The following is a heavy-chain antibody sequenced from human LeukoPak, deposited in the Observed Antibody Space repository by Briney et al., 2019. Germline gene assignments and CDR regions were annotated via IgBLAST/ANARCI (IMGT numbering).Heavy chain of an antibody. CDR2: IYYSGST. D-gene: IGHD3-16*02. J-gene: IGHJ6*03. CDR1: GGSISSSSYY. Sequence: SETLSLTCTVSGGSISSSSYYWGWIRQPPGKGLEWIGSIYYSGSTYYNPSLKSRVTMSVDTSKNQFSLKLSSVTAADTAVYYCARDHYDYVWGSYRQDYYYYMDVWGKGTTVTISS. V-gene: IGHV4-39*07. CDR3: ARDHYDYVWGSYRQDYYYYMDV.